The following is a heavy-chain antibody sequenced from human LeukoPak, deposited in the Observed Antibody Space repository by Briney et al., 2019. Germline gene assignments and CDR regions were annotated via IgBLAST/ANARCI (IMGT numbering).Heavy chain of an antibody. D-gene: IGHD3-10*01. CDR1: GFTFRNYG. J-gene: IGHJ4*02. CDR2: IRYDESDK. CDR3: AKGRNYGSGSSTPHYDY. Sequence: GGSLRLSCAASGFTFRNYGMHWVRQAPGKGLEWLAFIRYDESDKYYADSVRGRFTISRDNSRNTLFLQVNSLRLEDTAVYYCAKGRNYGSGSSTPHYDYWGQGTLVIVSS. V-gene: IGHV3-30*02.